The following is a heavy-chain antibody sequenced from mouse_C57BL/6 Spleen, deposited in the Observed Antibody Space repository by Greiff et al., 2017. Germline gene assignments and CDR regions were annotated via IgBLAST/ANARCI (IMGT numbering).Heavy chain of an antibody. J-gene: IGHJ1*03. D-gene: IGHD2-14*01. CDR3: ASQAVRELWYFDV. Sequence: VKLQESGAELARPGASVKLSCKASGYTFTSYGISWVKQRTGQGLEWIGEIYPRRGNTYYNEKFKGKATLTADKSSSTAYMELRSLTSEDSAVYFCASQAVRELWYFDVWGTGTTVTVSS. CDR1: GYTFTSYG. V-gene: IGHV1-81*01. CDR2: IYPRRGNT.